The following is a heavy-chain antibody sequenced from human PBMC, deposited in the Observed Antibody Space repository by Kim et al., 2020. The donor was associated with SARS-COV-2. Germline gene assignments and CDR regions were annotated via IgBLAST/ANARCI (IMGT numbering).Heavy chain of an antibody. V-gene: IGHV3-33*06. CDR1: GFTFSSYA. J-gene: IGHJ4*02. CDR3: AKAVDYGDYSDIDY. Sequence: GGSLRLSCAASGFTFSSYAMHWVRQAPGKGLEWVAVIWYDGSNKYYADSVKGRFTISRDNSKNTLYLQMNSLRAEDTAVYYCAKAVDYGDYSDIDYWGQGTLVTVSS. CDR2: IWYDGSNK. D-gene: IGHD4-17*01.